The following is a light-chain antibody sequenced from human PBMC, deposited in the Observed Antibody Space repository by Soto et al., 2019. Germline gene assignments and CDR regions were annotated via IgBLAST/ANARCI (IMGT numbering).Light chain of an antibody. V-gene: IGLV2-14*01. CDR2: EVS. Sequence: QSALTQPASVSGSPGQSITISCTGTSSDVGGYNYVSWYQQHPGKAPKLMIYEVSNRPSGVSNRFSGSKSGSTASLTISGLQTEDEADYYCSSYTISNTLVVFGGGTKLTVL. CDR1: SSDVGGYNY. CDR3: SSYTISNTLVV. J-gene: IGLJ2*01.